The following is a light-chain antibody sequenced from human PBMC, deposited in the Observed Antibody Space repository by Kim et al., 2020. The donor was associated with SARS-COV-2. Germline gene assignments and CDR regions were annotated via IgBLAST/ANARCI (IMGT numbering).Light chain of an antibody. CDR2: ITS. J-gene: IGLJ2*01. CDR1: TGAVTSGYY. V-gene: IGLV7-43*01. Sequence: GTVTLTCASSTGAVTSGYYPNWFQQKPGQAPRALIYITSNKHSWTPARFSGSLLGGKAALTLSGVQPEDEAEYYCLLYYGGAQGRVFGGGTQLTVL. CDR3: LLYYGGAQGRV.